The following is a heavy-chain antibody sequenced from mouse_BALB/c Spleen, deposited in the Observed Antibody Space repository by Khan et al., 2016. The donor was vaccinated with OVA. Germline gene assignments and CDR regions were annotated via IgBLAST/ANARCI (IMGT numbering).Heavy chain of an antibody. Sequence: QVQLKQSGTELAKPGASVKMSCKASGYTFTTYWIHWIKQRPGQGLEWIGYINPSTGYSEYNQKFKDKATLTADKSSSTAYMQLSSLTSEDSAVYYCATSGHYCSNYYSALDYWGQGTSVTVSS. CDR1: GYTFTTYW. V-gene: IGHV1-7*01. D-gene: IGHD2-5*01. CDR3: ATSGHYCSNYYSALDY. CDR2: INPSTGYS. J-gene: IGHJ4*01.